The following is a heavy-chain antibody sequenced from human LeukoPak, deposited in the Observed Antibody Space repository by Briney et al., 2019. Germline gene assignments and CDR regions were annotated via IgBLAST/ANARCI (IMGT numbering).Heavy chain of an antibody. CDR3: ARHTAGTFDY. CDR2: INHSGST. Sequence: SETLSLTCAVYGGSFSGYYWSWIRQPPGKGLEWIAEINHSGSTNYNPSLQSRVTISVDTSKKQFSLKLSSVTAADTAVYYCARHTAGTFDYWGQGTLVTVSS. V-gene: IGHV4-34*01. D-gene: IGHD6-13*01. J-gene: IGHJ4*02. CDR1: GGSFSGYY.